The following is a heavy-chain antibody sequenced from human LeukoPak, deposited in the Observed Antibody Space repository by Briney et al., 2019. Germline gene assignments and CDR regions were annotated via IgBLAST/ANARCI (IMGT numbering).Heavy chain of an antibody. V-gene: IGHV3-53*01. J-gene: IGHJ3*02. D-gene: IGHD6-13*01. CDR3: ARALPSSLFAFDI. Sequence: GGSLRLSCAASGFTVSSNYMSWVRQAPGKGLEWVSVIYSGGSTYYADPVKGRFTISRDNSKNTLYLQMNSLRAEDTAVYYCARALPSSLFAFDIWDQGTMVTVSS. CDR1: GFTVSSNY. CDR2: IYSGGST.